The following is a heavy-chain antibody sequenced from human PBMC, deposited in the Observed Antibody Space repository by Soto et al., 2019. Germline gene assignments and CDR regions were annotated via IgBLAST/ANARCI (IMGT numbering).Heavy chain of an antibody. CDR1: GGSFSGYY. D-gene: IGHD5-12*01. CDR3: AGLAVATRWGDAFDI. V-gene: IGHV4-34*01. CDR2: INHSGST. Sequence: SETLSLTCAVYGGSFSGYYWSWVRQPPGKGLEWIGEINHSGSTNYNPSLKSRLTISVDTSKNQLSLKLGSVTAADTAVYYCAGLAVATRWGDAFDIWGQGTMVTVSS. J-gene: IGHJ3*02.